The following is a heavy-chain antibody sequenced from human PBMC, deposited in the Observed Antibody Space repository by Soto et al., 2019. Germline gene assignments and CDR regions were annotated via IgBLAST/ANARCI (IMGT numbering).Heavy chain of an antibody. Sequence: QVQLQESGPGLVKPSQTLSLTCTVSGGSISRSSAYYWSWIRQHPEKGLEWIGYIYSGGTTNYNPSVRSRVTISLDTANNQFSLNLSSVTAADTALYYYARDGGPRGDYYYAMDVWGQGTTVTVSS. V-gene: IGHV4-31*03. J-gene: IGHJ6*02. CDR3: ARDGGPRGDYYYAMDV. CDR2: IYSGGTT. D-gene: IGHD3-10*01. CDR1: GGSISRSSAYY.